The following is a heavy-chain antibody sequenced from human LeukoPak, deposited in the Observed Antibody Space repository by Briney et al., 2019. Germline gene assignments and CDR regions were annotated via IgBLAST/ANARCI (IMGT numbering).Heavy chain of an antibody. CDR2: FDPEDGET. V-gene: IGHV1-24*01. J-gene: IGHJ3*02. D-gene: IGHD3-3*01. Sequence: ASVKVSCKVSGYTLTELSMHWVRRAPGKGLEWMGGFDPEDGETIYAQKFQGRVTMTEDTSTDTAYMELSSLRSEDTAVYYCATDPFITIFGVVTGRAFDIWGQGTMVTVSS. CDR1: GYTLTELS. CDR3: ATDPFITIFGVVTGRAFDI.